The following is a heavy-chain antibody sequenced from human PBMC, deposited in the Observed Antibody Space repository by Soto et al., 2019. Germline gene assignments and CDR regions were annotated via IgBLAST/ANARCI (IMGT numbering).Heavy chain of an antibody. V-gene: IGHV3-49*03. Sequence: QPGGSLRLSCTASGFTFGDYAMSWFRQAPGKGLEWVGFIRSKAYGGTTEYAASVKGRFTISRDDSKSIAYLQMSSLKTEDTAVYYCTRDFGLSTKYYDFWSGYPYWGQGTLVTVSS. CDR1: GFTFGDYA. J-gene: IGHJ4*02. CDR2: IRSKAYGGTT. CDR3: TRDFGLSTKYYDFWSGYPY. D-gene: IGHD3-3*01.